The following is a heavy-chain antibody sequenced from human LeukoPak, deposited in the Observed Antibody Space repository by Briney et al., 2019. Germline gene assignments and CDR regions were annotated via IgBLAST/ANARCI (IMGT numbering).Heavy chain of an antibody. J-gene: IGHJ4*02. CDR1: GFTFSSYG. D-gene: IGHD3-3*01. CDR3: ASGPPFLKYFEY. Sequence: GGSLRLSCAASGFTFSSYGMHWVRQAPGKGLEWVADIWYDGSHKYYADSVKGRFTISRDDSNNALYLQMHSLRAEDTALYYCASGPPFLKYFEYWGQGTLVTVSS. CDR2: IWYDGSHK. V-gene: IGHV3-33*01.